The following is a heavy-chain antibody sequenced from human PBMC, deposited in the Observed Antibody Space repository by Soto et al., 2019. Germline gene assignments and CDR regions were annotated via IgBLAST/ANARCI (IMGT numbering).Heavy chain of an antibody. CDR3: ARGRYSSGWYRGEDY. Sequence: PGESLKISCKGSGYSFANYCIAWVRQMPGKGLEWMGIFYSGDSDTRYSPSFQGQVVISGDKSINTAYLQWTSLKASDTAVYYCARGRYSSGWYRGEDYWGQGTLVTVSS. V-gene: IGHV5-51*01. CDR1: GYSFANYC. J-gene: IGHJ4*02. D-gene: IGHD6-19*01. CDR2: FYSGDSDT.